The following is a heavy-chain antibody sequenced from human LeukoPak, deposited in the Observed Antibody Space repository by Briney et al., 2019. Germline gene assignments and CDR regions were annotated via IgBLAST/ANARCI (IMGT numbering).Heavy chain of an antibody. CDR1: GYTFTSYG. Sequence: ASVKVSCKASGYTFTSYGISWVRQAPGQGLEWMGWISAYNGNTNYAQKLRGRVTMTTDTSTSTAYMELRSLRSDDTAVYYCARDAYYYDSSGSPYWGQGTLVTVSS. CDR3: ARDAYYYDSSGSPY. V-gene: IGHV1-18*01. CDR2: ISAYNGNT. J-gene: IGHJ4*02. D-gene: IGHD3-22*01.